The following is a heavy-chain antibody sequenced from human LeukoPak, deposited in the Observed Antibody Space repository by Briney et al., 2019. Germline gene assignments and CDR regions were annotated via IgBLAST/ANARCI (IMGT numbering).Heavy chain of an antibody. CDR1: GGSFSGYY. CDR3: ARGITYYYYYMDV. D-gene: IGHD1-14*01. CDR2: INHSGST. J-gene: IGHJ6*03. Sequence: NASETLSLTCAVYGGSFSGYYWSWIRQPPGKGLEWIGEINHSGSTNYNPSLKSRVTMSVDTSKNQFSLKLSSVTAADTAVYYCARGITYYYYYMDVWGKGTTVTISS. V-gene: IGHV4-34*01.